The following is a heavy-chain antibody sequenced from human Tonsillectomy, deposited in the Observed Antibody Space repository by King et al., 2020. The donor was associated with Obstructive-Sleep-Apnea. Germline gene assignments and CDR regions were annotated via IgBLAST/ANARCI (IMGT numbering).Heavy chain of an antibody. CDR1: GFTFSDYY. CDR3: ARGGPSSGSDWYFDL. V-gene: IGHV3-11*06. CDR2: ISSSGTYP. Sequence: QLVQSGGDLVKPEGSLRVSCAASGFTFSDYYMTWIRQAPGKGLEWISYISSSGTYPNYADSVKGRFTISRDNAKNSLYLQMNSLRAEDTAVYYCARGGPSSGSDWYFDLWGRGTLVTVSS. J-gene: IGHJ2*01. D-gene: IGHD3-22*01.